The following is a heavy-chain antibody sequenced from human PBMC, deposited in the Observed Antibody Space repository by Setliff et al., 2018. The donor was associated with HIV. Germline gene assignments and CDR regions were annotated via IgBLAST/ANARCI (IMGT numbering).Heavy chain of an antibody. Sequence: PGGSMRLSCAASGFTFSAYSMNWVRQVPGKGLEWVSCISTSGNFIYYADSVKGRFTVSRDNAKNSLYLQMNSLRAGDTAVYYCLRGGSLGDIPKCWGQGTLVTVSS. V-gene: IGHV3-21*06. CDR1: GFTFSAYS. CDR2: ISTSGNFI. D-gene: IGHD2-21*02. J-gene: IGHJ4*02. CDR3: LRGGSLGDIPKC.